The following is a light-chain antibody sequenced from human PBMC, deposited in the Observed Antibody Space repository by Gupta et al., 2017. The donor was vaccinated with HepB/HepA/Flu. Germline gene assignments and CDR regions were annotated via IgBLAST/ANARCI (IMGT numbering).Light chain of an antibody. V-gene: IGLV3-21*03. J-gene: IGLJ1*01. CDR3: QVWDVLSDQYV. CDR1: KLEVNL. CDR2: DDS. Sequence: SYVLTQPPSVSVAPGKTARVTCGESKLEVNLSTGTSRSPAKPPVLVVYDDSARPSGIPERFSGSNSANTATLTISRVEAGDEADYYCQVWDVLSDQYVFGTGTTVTVL.